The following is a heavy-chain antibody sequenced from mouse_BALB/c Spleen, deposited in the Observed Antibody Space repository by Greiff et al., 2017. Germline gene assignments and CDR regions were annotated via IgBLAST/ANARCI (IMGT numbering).Heavy chain of an antibody. D-gene: IGHD2-4*01. CDR2: ISYSGST. CDR1: GYSITSDYA. CDR3: ATPYDYGAWFAY. Sequence: EVQLQESGPGLVKPSQSLSLTCTVTGYSITSDYAWNWIRQFPGNKLEWMGYISYSGSTSYNPSLNSRISITRDTSKNQFFLQLNSVTTEDTATYYCATPYDYGAWFAYWGQGTLVTVSA. J-gene: IGHJ3*01. V-gene: IGHV3-2*02.